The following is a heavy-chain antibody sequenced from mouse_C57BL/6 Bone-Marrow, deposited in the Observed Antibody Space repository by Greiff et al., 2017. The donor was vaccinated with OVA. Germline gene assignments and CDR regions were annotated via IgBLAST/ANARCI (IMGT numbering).Heavy chain of an antibody. D-gene: IGHD1-1*01. V-gene: IGHV6-3*01. CDR2: IRLKSDNYAT. CDR1: GFTFSNYW. J-gene: IGHJ2*01. CDR3: TGGATVVATDY. Sequence: VKLQESGGGLVQPGGSMKLSCVASGFTFSNYWMNWVRQSPEKGLEWVAQIRLKSDNYATHYAESVKGRFTISRDDSKSSVYLQMNNLRAEDTGIYYCTGGATVVATDYWGQGTTLTVSS.